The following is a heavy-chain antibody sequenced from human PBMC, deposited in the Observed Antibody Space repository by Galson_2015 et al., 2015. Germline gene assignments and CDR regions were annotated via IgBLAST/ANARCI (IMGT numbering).Heavy chain of an antibody. CDR3: ARSGISSWTGDFYFDY. CDR2: VKQDGSEK. V-gene: IGHV3-7*01. J-gene: IGHJ4*02. CDR1: GFTFSSYW. D-gene: IGHD6-13*01. Sequence: SLRLSCAASGFTFSSYWMSWVRQAPGKGLEWVANVKQDGSEKYYVDSVKGRFTISRDNAKKALYLQMISLRAEDTAVYYCARSGISSWTGDFYFDYWGQGTLATVSS.